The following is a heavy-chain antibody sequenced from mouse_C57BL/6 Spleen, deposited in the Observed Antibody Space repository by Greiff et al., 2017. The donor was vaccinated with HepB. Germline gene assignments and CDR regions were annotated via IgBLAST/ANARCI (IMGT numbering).Heavy chain of an antibody. J-gene: IGHJ2*01. D-gene: IGHD1-1*01. Sequence: VQLQQSGAELVRPGASVTLSCKASGYTFTDYEMHWVKQTPVHGLEWIGAIDPETGGTAYNQKFKGKAILTADKSSSTAYMELRSLTSEDSAVYYCTTFTTGAGYFVYWGQGTTLTVSS. CDR2: IDPETGGT. CDR3: TTFTTGAGYFVY. CDR1: GYTFTDYE. V-gene: IGHV1-15*01.